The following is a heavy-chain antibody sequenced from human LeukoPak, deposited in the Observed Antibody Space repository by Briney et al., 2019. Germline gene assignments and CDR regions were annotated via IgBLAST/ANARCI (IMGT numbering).Heavy chain of an antibody. CDR2: IIGNIDTR. CDR3: ASNRHLGGLTSFYFAS. D-gene: IGHD1-14*01. CDR1: GVTFDDYA. J-gene: IGHJ4*02. V-gene: IGHV3-9*01. Sequence: PGRSLRLSCAASGVTFDDYAMHCVPEIPGKGLEWGARIIGNIDTRAYADSVLGPFTISRDNARNSLYLQMAHLRTEDTAFYYCASNRHLGGLTSFYFASWGQGTLVTVSS.